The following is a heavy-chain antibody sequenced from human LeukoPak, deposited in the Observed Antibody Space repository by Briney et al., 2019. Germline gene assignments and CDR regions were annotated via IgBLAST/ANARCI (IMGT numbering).Heavy chain of an antibody. CDR2: ITASGTAM. V-gene: IGHV3-48*02. Sequence: GGSLRLSCAASGFTFSSYSMNWVRQAPGKGLEWVSHITASGTAMFYADSVKGRFTISRDNAENSLYLQMNSLRDEDTAVYYCASSGSYRFDYWGQGTLVTVSS. CDR3: ASSGSYRFDY. D-gene: IGHD1-26*01. CDR1: GFTFSSYS. J-gene: IGHJ4*02.